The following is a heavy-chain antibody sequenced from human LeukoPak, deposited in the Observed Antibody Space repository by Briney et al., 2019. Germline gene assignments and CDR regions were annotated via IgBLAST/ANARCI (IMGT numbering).Heavy chain of an antibody. D-gene: IGHD4-17*01. CDR3: AKMPQASPYGDYFDY. J-gene: IGHJ4*02. Sequence: GGSLRLSCAASGFTFSSYAMSWVRQAPGKGLEWVSAISGSGGSTYYADSVKGRFTISRDNSKNTLYLQMNSLRAEDTAVYYCAKMPQASPYGDYFDYWGQGTLVTVSS. CDR1: GFTFSSYA. CDR2: ISGSGGST. V-gene: IGHV3-23*01.